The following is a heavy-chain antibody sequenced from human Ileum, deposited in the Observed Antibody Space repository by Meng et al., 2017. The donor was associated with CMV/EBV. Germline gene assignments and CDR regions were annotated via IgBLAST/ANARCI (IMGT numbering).Heavy chain of an antibody. CDR1: FPFSSFA. D-gene: IGHD6-13*01. J-gene: IGHJ4*02. CDR2: ISGTGDNT. V-gene: IGHV3-23*01. Sequence: FPFSSFAMGWVRQAPGKALEWVSLISGTGDNTYYADSVKGRFTISRDNSENMLYLQVNSLRAEDTALYYCAKVTIPVAGAGGYHFDYWGQGILVTVSS. CDR3: AKVTIPVAGAGGYHFDY.